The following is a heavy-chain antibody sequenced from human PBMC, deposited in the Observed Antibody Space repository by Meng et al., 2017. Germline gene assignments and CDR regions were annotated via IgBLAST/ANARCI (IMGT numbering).Heavy chain of an antibody. CDR2: INSDGSST. Sequence: GGSLRLSCAASGFTFSSYWMHWVRQAPGKGLVWVSRINSDGSSTSYADAVEGRFTISSDNAKNTLYLQMNSLRAEDAAVYYYARELCRLLYGSGSYWFDPWGQGTLVTVSS. CDR3: ARELCRLLYGSGSYWFDP. V-gene: IGHV3-74*01. D-gene: IGHD3-10*01. J-gene: IGHJ5*01. CDR1: GFTFSSYW.